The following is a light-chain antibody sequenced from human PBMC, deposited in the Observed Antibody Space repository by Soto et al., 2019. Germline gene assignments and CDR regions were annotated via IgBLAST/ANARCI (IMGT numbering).Light chain of an antibody. CDR1: QSVSRY. Sequence: IVLTQSPATLSLSPGERATLSCRASQSVSRYLAWYQQKPGQAPRLLIYDASNRATGIPARFSGSGSGTDFTLTISSLQSEDFAVYYCQQYNNWPPWTFGQGTKVDIK. CDR2: DAS. V-gene: IGKV3-11*01. CDR3: QQYNNWPPWT. J-gene: IGKJ1*01.